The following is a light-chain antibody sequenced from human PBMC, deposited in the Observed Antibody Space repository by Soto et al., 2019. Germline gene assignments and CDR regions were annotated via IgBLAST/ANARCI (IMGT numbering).Light chain of an antibody. J-gene: IGKJ1*01. V-gene: IGKV3-20*01. CDR3: QQYAGSPPRT. CDR2: GAS. Sequence: DIVLTQSPGTLSLSPGERASLSCRASQSVGNNYLAWYQQKPGQAPRLLIFGASSRATGIPDRFSGSGSGTDFTLTISRLEPEDFAVYYCQQYAGSPPRTFGQGTKVEIK. CDR1: QSVGNNY.